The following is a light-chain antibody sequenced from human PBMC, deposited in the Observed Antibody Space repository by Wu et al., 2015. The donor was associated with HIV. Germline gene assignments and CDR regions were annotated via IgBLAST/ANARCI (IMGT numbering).Light chain of an antibody. CDR1: QSVTNY. CDR2: DTS. Sequence: EIVLTQSPATLSLSPGGRATLSCRASQSVTNYLAWYQQKPGQAPRLLIYDTSNRATGIPARFSGSGSGTDFTLTISSLESEDFAVYYCQQRSTFGQGTRLEIK. J-gene: IGKJ5*01. V-gene: IGKV3-11*01. CDR3: QQRST.